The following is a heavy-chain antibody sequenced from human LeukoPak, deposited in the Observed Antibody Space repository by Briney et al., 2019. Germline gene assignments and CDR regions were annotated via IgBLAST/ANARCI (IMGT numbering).Heavy chain of an antibody. D-gene: IGHD3-22*01. CDR2: ISSSGSTI. Sequence: GGSLRLSCAASGFTFSSYGMHWVRQAPGKGLEWVSYISSSGSTIYYADSVKGRFTISRDNAKNSLYLQMNSLRAEDTAVYYCARVGYDSSGYYSGYFDYWGQGTLVTVSS. CDR3: ARVGYDSSGYYSGYFDY. J-gene: IGHJ4*02. CDR1: GFTFSSYG. V-gene: IGHV3-48*04.